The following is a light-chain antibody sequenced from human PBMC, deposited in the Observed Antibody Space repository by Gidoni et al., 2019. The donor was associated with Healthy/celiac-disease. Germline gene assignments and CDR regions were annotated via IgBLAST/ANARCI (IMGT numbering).Light chain of an antibody. Sequence: SYELTQPPSVSVSPGQTASITCSGDKLGYKYACWYQQKPGQSPVLVIYPDSKRPSGIPVRFSGSNSGNTATLTISGTQAMDEADYYCQAWDSSTGVVFGGGTKLTVL. CDR3: QAWDSSTGVV. V-gene: IGLV3-1*01. CDR2: PDS. CDR1: KLGYKY. J-gene: IGLJ2*01.